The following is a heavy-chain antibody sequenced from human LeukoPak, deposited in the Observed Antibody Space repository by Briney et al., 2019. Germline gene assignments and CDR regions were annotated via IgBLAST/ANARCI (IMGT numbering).Heavy chain of an antibody. Sequence: GGSLRLSCAASGFTVSSNYMSWVCQAPGKGLEWVSVIYSGGSTYSADSVKGRFTISRDNSKNTLCLQMNSLRAEDTAVYYCARGYSYGYVDYWGQGTLVTVSS. V-gene: IGHV3-53*01. CDR1: GFTVSSNY. CDR2: IYSGGST. CDR3: ARGYSYGYVDY. D-gene: IGHD5-18*01. J-gene: IGHJ4*02.